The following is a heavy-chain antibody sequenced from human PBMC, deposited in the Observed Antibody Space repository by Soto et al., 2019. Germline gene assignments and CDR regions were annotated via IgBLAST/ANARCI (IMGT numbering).Heavy chain of an antibody. J-gene: IGHJ4*02. CDR2: IIPILGIA. Sequence: QVQLVQSGAEVKKPGSSVKVSCKASGGTFSSYTISWVRQAPGQGLEWMGRIIPILGIANYAQKVQGRVTITADKSTSTAYMELSSLRSEDTAVYYCAIESSAYGDYGLFAYWGQGTLVTVSS. CDR1: GGTFSSYT. V-gene: IGHV1-69*02. D-gene: IGHD4-17*01. CDR3: AIESSAYGDYGLFAY.